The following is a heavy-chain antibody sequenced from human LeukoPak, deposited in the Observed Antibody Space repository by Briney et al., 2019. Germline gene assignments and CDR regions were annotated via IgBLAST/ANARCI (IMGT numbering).Heavy chain of an antibody. CDR2: GSINGGTT. CDR1: GITLNNNA. Sequence: ESLTLSCAASGITLNNNAMSWIRQPPARGPELEWIGSINGGTTYYPDSVKGRFTISRDNSKNTLYLQMNSLRAEDTAVYYCAKDLRSLYESGNYGWFDPWGQGALVTVSS. V-gene: IGHV3-23*01. CDR3: AKDLRSLYESGNYGWFDP. D-gene: IGHD3-10*01. J-gene: IGHJ5*02.